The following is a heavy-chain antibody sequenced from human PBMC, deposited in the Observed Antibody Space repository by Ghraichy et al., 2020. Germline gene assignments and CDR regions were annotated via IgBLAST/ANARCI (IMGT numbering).Heavy chain of an antibody. V-gene: IGHV4-34*01. CDR3: ARGVSPSSGLKKVYYFDY. CDR1: GGSFSGYY. Sequence: SETLSLTCAVYGGSFSGYYWSWIRQPPGKGLEWIGEINHSGSTNYNPSLKSRVTISVDTSKNQFSLKLSSVTAADTAVYYCARGVSPSSGLKKVYYFDYWGQGTLVTVSS. J-gene: IGHJ4*02. D-gene: IGHD6-19*01. CDR2: INHSGST.